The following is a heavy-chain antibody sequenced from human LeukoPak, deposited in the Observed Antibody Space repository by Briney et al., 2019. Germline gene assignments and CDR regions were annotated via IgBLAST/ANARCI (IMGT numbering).Heavy chain of an antibody. J-gene: IGHJ4*02. CDR2: IKSKTDGGTT. V-gene: IGHV3-15*01. CDR3: ARDLYSQY. D-gene: IGHD2-21*01. CDR1: GFTFSSYA. Sequence: PGGSLRLSCAASGFTFSSYAMHWVRQAPGKGLEWVGHIKSKTDGGTTDYAAPVKGRFTISRDIAKNSLYLQMNSLRAEDTAVYYCARDLYSQYWGRGTLVTVSS.